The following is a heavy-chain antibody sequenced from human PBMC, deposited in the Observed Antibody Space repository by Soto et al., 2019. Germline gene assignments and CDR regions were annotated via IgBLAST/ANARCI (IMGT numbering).Heavy chain of an antibody. CDR2: ISGSGGSI. CDR1: GFTFSNYA. V-gene: IGHV3-23*01. J-gene: IGHJ3*02. D-gene: IGHD3-22*01. CDR3: ATSYYYTSSGYYPNDAFDI. Sequence: EVQLLESGGGLVQPGGSLRLSCAASGFTFSNYAMTWVRQAPGKGLEWVSGISGSGGSIYYADSVRGRFTISRDNSKNTLYLQMNRLRGEDTAAYHCATSYYYTSSGYYPNDAFDIWGQGTMVTVSS.